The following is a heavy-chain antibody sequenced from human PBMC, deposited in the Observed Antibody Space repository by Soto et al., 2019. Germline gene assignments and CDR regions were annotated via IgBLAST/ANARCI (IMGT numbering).Heavy chain of an antibody. V-gene: IGHV5-10-1*03. D-gene: IGHD3-3*01. J-gene: IGHJ6*02. Sequence: EVQLVQSGAEVKKPGESLRFACKGSGYTFTDYWINWVRQMPGKGLEWMGRIDPSDSYTKYSPSFQGHVTISADKSISTAYLEWSSLEASDTAMYYCARARSITIFGVVGFEMDVWGQGTTVTVSS. CDR2: IDPSDSYT. CDR1: GYTFTDYW. CDR3: ARARSITIFGVVGFEMDV.